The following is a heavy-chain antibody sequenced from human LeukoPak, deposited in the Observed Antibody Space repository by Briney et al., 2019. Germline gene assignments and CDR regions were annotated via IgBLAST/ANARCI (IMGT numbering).Heavy chain of an antibody. J-gene: IGHJ4*02. Sequence: SETLSLTCTVSGGSISSYYWSWIRQPPGKGLEWIGYIYYSGSTNYNPSLKSRVTTSVDTSKNQFSLKLSSVTAADTAVYYCARGRGITIFGVATYFDYWGQGTLVTVSS. CDR3: ARGRGITIFGVATYFDY. V-gene: IGHV4-59*12. CDR2: IYYSGST. CDR1: GGSISSYY. D-gene: IGHD3-3*01.